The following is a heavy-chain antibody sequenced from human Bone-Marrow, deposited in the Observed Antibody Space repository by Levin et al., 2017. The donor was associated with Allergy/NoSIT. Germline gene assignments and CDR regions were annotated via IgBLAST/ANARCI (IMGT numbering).Heavy chain of an antibody. J-gene: IGHJ6*02. CDR1: GYTFTDYY. CDR3: TRDHCSSPSCYENFYDGMDV. V-gene: IGHV1-2*02. D-gene: IGHD2-2*01. CDR2: INPNSGGT. Sequence: ASVKVSCKASGYTFTDYYMHWVRQAPGQGLEWMGWINPNSGGTEYAQKFQGRVTMTRDTSISTAYMELTRLTSDDTAVYYCTRDHCSSPSCYENFYDGMDVWGQGTTVTVSS.